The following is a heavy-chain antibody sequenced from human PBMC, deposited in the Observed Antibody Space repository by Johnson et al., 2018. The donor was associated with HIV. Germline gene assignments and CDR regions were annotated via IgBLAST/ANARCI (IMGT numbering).Heavy chain of an antibody. J-gene: IGHJ3*02. D-gene: IGHD3-22*01. CDR3: AGVVVITYQYAFDI. CDR2: IYSGGST. CDR1: GFTVSSNY. V-gene: IGHV3-66*02. Sequence: VQLVESGGGLVQPGGSLRLSCAASGFTVSSNYMSWVRQAPGKGLEWVSVIYSGGSTYYADSVKGRFTISRDNSKNTLYLQMNSLRAEDTAVYYCAGVVVITYQYAFDIWGQGTMVTVSS.